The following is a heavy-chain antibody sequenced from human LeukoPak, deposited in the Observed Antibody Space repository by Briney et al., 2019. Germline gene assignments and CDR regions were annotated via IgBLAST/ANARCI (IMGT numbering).Heavy chain of an antibody. CDR2: IFYSGST. CDR3: ARDGYSGSDAL. D-gene: IGHD5-12*01. J-gene: IGHJ4*02. CDR1: GDSISRYY. Sequence: PSETLSLTCTVSGDSISRYYWSWIRQPPGKGLEWIGYIFYSGSTNYNPSLESRVTISVDTSKNQFSLKLSSVTAADTAIYYCARDGYSGSDALWGQGTLVTVSS. V-gene: IGHV4-59*01.